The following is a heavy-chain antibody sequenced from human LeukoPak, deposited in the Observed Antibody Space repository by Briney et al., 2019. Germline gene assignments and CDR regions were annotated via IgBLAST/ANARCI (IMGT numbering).Heavy chain of an antibody. Sequence: SETLSLTCTVSGGSISSGSYYWSWIRQPAGKGLEWIGRIYTSGSTNYNPSLKSRVTISVDTSKNQFSLKLSSVTAADTAVYYCARDAFDIWGQGTMVTFSS. CDR3: ARDAFDI. CDR1: GGSISSGSYY. J-gene: IGHJ3*02. CDR2: IYTSGST. V-gene: IGHV4-61*02.